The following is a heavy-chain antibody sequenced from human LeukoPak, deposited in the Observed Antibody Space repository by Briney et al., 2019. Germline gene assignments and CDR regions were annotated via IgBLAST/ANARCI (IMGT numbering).Heavy chain of an antibody. D-gene: IGHD5-12*01. CDR2: IKQDGSEK. J-gene: IGHJ4*02. CDR1: GFTFSSFW. Sequence: GGSLRLSCAASGFTFSSFWMNWLRQAPGKGLEWVANIKQDGSEKYYADSVKGRFTISRDNAKNSLFLQMNSLRAEDTAVYYCVREGDISVITYAYWGQGTLVTVSS. CDR3: VREGDISVITYAY. V-gene: IGHV3-7*01.